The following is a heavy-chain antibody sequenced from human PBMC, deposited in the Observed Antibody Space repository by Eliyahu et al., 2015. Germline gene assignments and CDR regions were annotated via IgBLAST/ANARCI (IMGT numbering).Heavy chain of an antibody. D-gene: IGHD3-16*01. V-gene: IGHV3-33*01. CDR2: IWYDGTNK. CDR1: GFTFSNYG. CDR3: ARSAYYDFHTYLIDY. Sequence: QVQMVESGGGVVQPGSSLRLSCXVSGFTFSNYGMHWVRQAPGKGXXWVAIIWYDGTNKYDADSVKGRFTISRDNSKNTLYLQMNSLRVEDTAVYFCARSAYYDFHTYLIDYWGQGTLVTVSS. J-gene: IGHJ4*02.